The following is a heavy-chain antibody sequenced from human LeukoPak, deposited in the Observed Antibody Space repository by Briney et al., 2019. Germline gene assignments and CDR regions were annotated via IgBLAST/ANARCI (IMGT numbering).Heavy chain of an antibody. CDR3: ARARVVVAASYNWFDP. V-gene: IGHV4-31*03. D-gene: IGHD2-15*01. CDR1: GGSISSGGYY. Sequence: PSQTLSLTCTVSGGSISSGGYYWSWIRQHPGKGLESIGHIYYSGSTYYNPSLKSRVTISVDTSKNQFSLKLSSVTAADTAVYYCARARVVVAASYNWFDPWGQGTLVTVSS. CDR2: IYYSGST. J-gene: IGHJ5*02.